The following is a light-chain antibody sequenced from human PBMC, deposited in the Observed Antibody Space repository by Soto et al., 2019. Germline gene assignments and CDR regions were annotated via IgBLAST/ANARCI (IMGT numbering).Light chain of an antibody. CDR1: QSVDSNY. V-gene: IGKV3-20*01. CDR2: AAS. Sequence: EIVLTQSPGTLSLSPGERATLSCRASQSVDSNYLGWYQQKPGQAPRLLIYAASSRATGIPDRFSAGGSGTDFTLSISRLEPEDFAVYYCQLYYSGMFGQGTKVEIK. CDR3: QLYYSGM. J-gene: IGKJ1*01.